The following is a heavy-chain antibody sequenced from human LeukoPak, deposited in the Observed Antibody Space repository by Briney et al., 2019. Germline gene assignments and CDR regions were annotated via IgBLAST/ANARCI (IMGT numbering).Heavy chain of an antibody. CDR2: IDARSGIT. Sequence: GGSLRLSCAASGFTFSSYAMSWVRQAPGKGPEWVSYIDARSGITYYADSVQGRFTLSRDNARESVFLQMDSLRVDDTAVYYCARTYDFGRGPPGDAFDNWGPGTWVIVSS. J-gene: IGHJ3*02. V-gene: IGHV3-48*01. D-gene: IGHD3-3*01. CDR1: GFTFSSYA. CDR3: ARTYDFGRGPPGDAFDN.